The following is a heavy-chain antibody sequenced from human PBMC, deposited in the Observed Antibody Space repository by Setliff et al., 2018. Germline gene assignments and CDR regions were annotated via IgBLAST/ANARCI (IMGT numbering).Heavy chain of an antibody. Sequence: SGPMLVNPTQTLTLTCTFSGFSLTTSGTCVTWIRQPPGKALEWLARIDWDGDKYYNTSLRTRLTITKDTSKNQVVLTMTNMDPVDTATYYCAHRRRWVGAATSYNWFDPWGQGTLVTVSS. D-gene: IGHD2-15*01. J-gene: IGHJ5*02. CDR3: AHRRRWVGAATSYNWFDP. V-gene: IGHV2-70*12. CDR1: GFSLTTSGTC. CDR2: IDWDGDK.